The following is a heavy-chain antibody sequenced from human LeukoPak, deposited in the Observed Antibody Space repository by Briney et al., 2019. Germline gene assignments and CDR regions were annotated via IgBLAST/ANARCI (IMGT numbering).Heavy chain of an antibody. D-gene: IGHD5-12*01. CDR3: ARQGGRRGFDYIHIRKRNSELDY. V-gene: IGHV4-39*01. CDR2: IHYGGST. CDR1: GGSISSTSSY. J-gene: IGHJ4*02. Sequence: KPSETLSLTCTVSGGSISSTSSYWTWIRQPPGKGLEWIGSIHYGGSTDYNPSLKSRVTISLDTSKNQFPLKLSSVTAADTAVYYCARQGGRRGFDYIHIRKRNSELDYWGQGTLVTVSS.